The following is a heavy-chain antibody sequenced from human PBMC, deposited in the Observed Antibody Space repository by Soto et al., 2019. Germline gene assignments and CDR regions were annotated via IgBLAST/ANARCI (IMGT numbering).Heavy chain of an antibody. D-gene: IGHD5-12*01. V-gene: IGHV3-30-3*01. Sequence: GGSLRLSCAASGFTFSSYAMHWVRQAPGKGLEWVAVISYDGSNKYYADSVKGRFTISRDNSKNTRYLQMNSLRAEDTAVYYCARGVNPDVAHDDAFDIWGQGTMVTVSS. CDR3: ARGVNPDVAHDDAFDI. J-gene: IGHJ3*02. CDR1: GFTFSSYA. CDR2: ISYDGSNK.